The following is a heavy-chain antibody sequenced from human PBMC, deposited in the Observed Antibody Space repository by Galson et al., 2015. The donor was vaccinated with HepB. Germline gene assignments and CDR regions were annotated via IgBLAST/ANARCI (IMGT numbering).Heavy chain of an antibody. D-gene: IGHD4-23*01. J-gene: IGHJ5*02. Sequence: PAMVKPTQTLTLTCTFSGFSLSTIDVGVGWVRQPPGKALEWLAITYWDDDKRYTPSLKSRLAIHQDPSRNQVFLTMTNVDPLDTATYFCAKAYTNSWSRFDPWGQGILVTVSS. CDR1: GFSLSTIDVG. CDR2: TYWDDDK. CDR3: AKAYTNSWSRFDP. V-gene: IGHV2-5*02.